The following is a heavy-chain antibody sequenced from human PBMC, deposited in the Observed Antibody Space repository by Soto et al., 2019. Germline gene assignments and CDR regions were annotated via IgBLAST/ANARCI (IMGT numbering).Heavy chain of an antibody. J-gene: IGHJ4*02. D-gene: IGHD6-6*01. V-gene: IGHV3-23*01. CDR3: AKDRGSLYTSSSPLDF. CDR1: GFTFTNYA. Sequence: EVQLLESGGGLVQPGGSLRLSCAASGFTFTNYAMTWVRQAPGKGLEWVSGISASGGSTYYADSVKGRFTISRDNSKNTLYLQMNSLSAEDTALYYCAKDRGSLYTSSSPLDFWGQGTLVTVSS. CDR2: ISASGGST.